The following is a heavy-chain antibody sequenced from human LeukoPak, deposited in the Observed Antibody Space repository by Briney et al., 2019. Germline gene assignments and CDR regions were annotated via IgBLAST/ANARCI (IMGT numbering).Heavy chain of an antibody. J-gene: IGHJ4*02. CDR1: GGSFSGYY. Sequence: SETLSLTCAVYGGSFSGYYWSWIRQPPGKGLEWIGEINHSGSTNYNPSLKSRVTISVDTSKYQFSLKLSSVTAADTAVYYCARVRRYDSSGYYARYFDYWGQGTLVTVSS. D-gene: IGHD3-22*01. V-gene: IGHV4-34*01. CDR2: INHSGST. CDR3: ARVRRYDSSGYYARYFDY.